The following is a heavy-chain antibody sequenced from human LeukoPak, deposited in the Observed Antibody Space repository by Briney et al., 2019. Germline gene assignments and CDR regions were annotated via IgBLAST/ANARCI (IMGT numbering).Heavy chain of an antibody. CDR3: ARGYCSSTSCYMDV. J-gene: IGHJ6*02. D-gene: IGHD2-2*01. V-gene: IGHV1-3*01. CDR2: INAGNGNI. Sequence: ASVTVSCKCSGHTSTTYAIHWVRQPPGQGLEWVGWINAGNGNIKYSQKLQGTVTITGDTSASPAYMALSSLRSEDTAVYYCARGYCSSTSCYMDVWGQGTTVT. CDR1: GHTSTTYA.